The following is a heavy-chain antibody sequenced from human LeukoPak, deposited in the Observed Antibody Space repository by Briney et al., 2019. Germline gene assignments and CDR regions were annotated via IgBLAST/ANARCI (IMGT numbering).Heavy chain of an antibody. CDR1: GSTFSNYA. CDR2: IGGGGDTT. Sequence: TGGSLRLSCAASGSTFSNYALSWVRQAPGKGLEWVTGIGGGGDTTYYADSVKGRFTISRDNSKNTLYLQMNSLRAEDTAVYYCAKGMFGYLGGLYWNFDLWGRGTLVTVSS. V-gene: IGHV3-23*01. CDR3: AKGMFGYLGGLYWNFDL. D-gene: IGHD3-22*01. J-gene: IGHJ2*01.